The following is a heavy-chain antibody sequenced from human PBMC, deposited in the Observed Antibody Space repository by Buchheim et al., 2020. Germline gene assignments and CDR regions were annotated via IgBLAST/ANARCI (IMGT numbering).Heavy chain of an antibody. CDR1: GFTLTGYY. V-gene: IGHV1-2*02. CDR3: ARTSSFDY. CDR2: INPDSGGP. J-gene: IGHJ4*02. Sequence: QVQLVQSGAEVKKPGASVKVSCKASGFTLTGYYMHWVRQAPGQGLEWMGWINPDSGGPNYAQKFQGRVTMTRETTITTAYLELRSLTSDDSAVYYGARTSSFDYWGQGTL.